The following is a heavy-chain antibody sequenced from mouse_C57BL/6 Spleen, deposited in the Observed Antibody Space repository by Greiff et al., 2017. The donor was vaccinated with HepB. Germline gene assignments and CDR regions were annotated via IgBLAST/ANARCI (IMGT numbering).Heavy chain of an antibody. CDR3: ARGGHYGSSYFDY. CDR2: INPGSGGT. V-gene: IGHV1-54*01. Sequence: QVQLQQSGAELVRPGTSVKVSCKASGYAFTNYLIEWVKQRPGQGLEWIGVINPGSGGTNYNEKFKSKATLTADKSSSTAYMQLSSLTSEDSAVYFCARGGHYGSSYFDYWGQGTTLTVSS. CDR1: GYAFTNYL. J-gene: IGHJ2*01. D-gene: IGHD1-1*01.